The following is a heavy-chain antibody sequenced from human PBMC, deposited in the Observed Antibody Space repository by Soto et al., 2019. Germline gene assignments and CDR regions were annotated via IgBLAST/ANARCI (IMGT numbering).Heavy chain of an antibody. J-gene: IGHJ4*02. CDR1: GFTFSSYA. V-gene: IGHV3-21*01. CDR2: ISSTSSYI. CDR3: ARENGDGYFDY. Sequence: PGGSLRLSXAASGFTFSSYAMSWVRQAPGKGLEWVSSISSTSSYIYYADSVEGRFTISRDNAKNSLYLQMNSLRAEDTAVYYCARENGDGYFDYWGQGTLVTVSS. D-gene: IGHD2-8*01.